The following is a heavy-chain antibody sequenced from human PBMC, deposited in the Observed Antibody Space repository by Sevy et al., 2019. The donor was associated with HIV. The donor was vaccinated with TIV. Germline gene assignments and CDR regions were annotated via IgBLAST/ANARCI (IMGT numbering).Heavy chain of an antibody. CDR3: AKDGTTGTGAFDI. Sequence: GGSLRISCAASGFTFDDYAMHWVRQAPGKGLEWVSGISWNSGSIGYADSVKGRFTISRDNAKNSLYLQMNSLRAEDTALYYCAKDGTTGTGAFDIWGQGTMVTVSS. CDR2: ISWNSGSI. D-gene: IGHD1-1*01. V-gene: IGHV3-9*01. J-gene: IGHJ3*02. CDR1: GFTFDDYA.